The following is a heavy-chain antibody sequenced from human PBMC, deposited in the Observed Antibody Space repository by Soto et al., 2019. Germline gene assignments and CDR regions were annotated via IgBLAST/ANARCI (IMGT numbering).Heavy chain of an antibody. CDR3: ARGFITMIEDY. Sequence: GGSLRLSCAASGFTFSSYAMHWVRQAPGKGLEWVAVISYDGSSKYYADSVKGRFTISRDNSKNTLYLQMNSLRAEDTAVYYCARGFITMIEDYWGQGTLVTVSS. D-gene: IGHD3-22*01. J-gene: IGHJ4*02. V-gene: IGHV3-30-3*01. CDR1: GFTFSSYA. CDR2: ISYDGSSK.